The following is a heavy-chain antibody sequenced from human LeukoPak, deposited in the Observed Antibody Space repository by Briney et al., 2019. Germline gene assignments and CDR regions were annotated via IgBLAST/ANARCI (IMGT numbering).Heavy chain of an antibody. CDR3: TRCYSGRSAYAFDI. V-gene: IGHV3-72*01. Sequence: PGGSLRLSCAASGSSFSDQYMDWVRQAPGKGLQLVGRIGNKASRYTTEYAASVKGRFTISRDDSKNSLYLQMNSLKTEDTALYSCTRCYSGRSAYAFDIWGQGTMVTVSS. J-gene: IGHJ3*02. CDR1: GSSFSDQY. D-gene: IGHD1-26*01. CDR2: IGNKASRYTT.